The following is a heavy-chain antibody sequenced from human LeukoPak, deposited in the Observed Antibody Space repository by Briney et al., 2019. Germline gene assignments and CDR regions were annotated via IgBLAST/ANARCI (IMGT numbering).Heavy chain of an antibody. CDR3: ARAEYFDSGTYIDN. V-gene: IGHV3-33*01. Sequence: GGSLRLSCAASGFTFSRYGMHWVRQAPGKGLEWVAAIRYDGSNKYYTDSVKGRFTISRDNSKNTLYLQMNSLRAEDTAVYYCARAEYFDSGTYIDNWGQGTLVTVSS. D-gene: IGHD3-10*01. CDR2: IRYDGSNK. CDR1: GFTFSRYG. J-gene: IGHJ4*02.